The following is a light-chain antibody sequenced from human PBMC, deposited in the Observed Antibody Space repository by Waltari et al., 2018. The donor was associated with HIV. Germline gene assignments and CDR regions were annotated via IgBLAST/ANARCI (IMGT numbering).Light chain of an antibody. V-gene: IGKV3-15*01. CDR1: QSVRSN. CDR3: QESDNFPLLT. J-gene: IGKJ3*01. CDR2: DAS. Sequence: EIVMTQSPATLSVSPGERATLSCRASQSVRSNLAWYQHKPGQAPRLRIYDASNRATGVPARFSGSRSGTEFTLTISSLQSEDFAVYFCQESDNFPLLTFGPGTKVDI.